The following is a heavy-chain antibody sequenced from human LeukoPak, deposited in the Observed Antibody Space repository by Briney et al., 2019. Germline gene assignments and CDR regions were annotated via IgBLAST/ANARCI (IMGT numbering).Heavy chain of an antibody. Sequence: ASVKVSCKASGYTFTSYGISWVRQAPGQGLEWMGWISAYNGNTNYAQKLQGRVTMTTDTSTSTAYMELSSLRSEDTAVYYCARGRTIAARRGGNWFDPWGQGTLVTVSS. CDR2: ISAYNGNT. CDR3: ARGRTIAARRGGNWFDP. CDR1: GYTFTSYG. V-gene: IGHV1-18*01. D-gene: IGHD6-6*01. J-gene: IGHJ5*02.